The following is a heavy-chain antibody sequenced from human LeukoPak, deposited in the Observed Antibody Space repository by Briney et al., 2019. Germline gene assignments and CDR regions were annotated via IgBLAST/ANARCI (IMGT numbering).Heavy chain of an antibody. V-gene: IGHV4-39*01. J-gene: IGHJ1*01. D-gene: IGHD3-22*01. CDR2: IYYSGNT. CDR3: ARQSKGIIVITDFQH. CDR1: GGSFSGYY. Sequence: PSETLSLTCAVYGGSFSGYYWGWIRQPPGKGLEWIGSIYYSGNTYYSPSLKSRVTISVDTSKNLFSLKLSSVTAADTAVYYCARQSKGIIVITDFQHWGQGTLVTVSS.